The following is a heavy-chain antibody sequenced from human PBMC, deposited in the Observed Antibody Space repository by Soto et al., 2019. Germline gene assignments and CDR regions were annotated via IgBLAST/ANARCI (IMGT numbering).Heavy chain of an antibody. CDR1: GYTFTGYY. D-gene: IGHD6-6*01. CDR2: INPNSGGT. V-gene: IGHV1-2*02. CDR3: ARAASIAARALDWFDP. J-gene: IGHJ5*02. Sequence: GASVKVSCKASGYTFTGYYMHWVRQAPGQGLEWMGWINPNSGGTNYAQKFQGRVTMTRDTSISTAYMELSRLRSDDTAVYYCARAASIAARALDWFDPWGQGTLVTVSS.